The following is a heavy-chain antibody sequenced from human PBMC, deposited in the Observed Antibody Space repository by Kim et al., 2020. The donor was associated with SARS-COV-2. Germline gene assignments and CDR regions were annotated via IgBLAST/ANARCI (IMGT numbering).Heavy chain of an antibody. V-gene: IGHV1-3*01. CDR2: T. Sequence: TKFSTKFQGRVTITRDTSAHTAYMGLSSLRSEDTAVYYCARGVGAPPPDYWGQGTLVTVSS. J-gene: IGHJ4*02. CDR3: ARGVGAPPPDY. D-gene: IGHD1-26*01.